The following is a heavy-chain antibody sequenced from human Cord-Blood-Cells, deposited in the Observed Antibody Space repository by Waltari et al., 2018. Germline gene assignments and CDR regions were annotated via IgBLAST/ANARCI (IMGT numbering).Heavy chain of an antibody. V-gene: IGHV4-59*01. D-gene: IGHD4-17*01. Sequence: QVQLQESGPGLVKPSETLSLTCTVSGGSISSYYWSWIRQPPGKGLELIGYIYYSGSTNYNPSLKSRVTISVDTSKNQFSLKLSSVTAADTAVYYCARVWSLTTANYAFDIWGQGTMVTVSS. CDR3: ARVWSLTTANYAFDI. CDR2: IYYSGST. CDR1: GGSISSYY. J-gene: IGHJ3*02.